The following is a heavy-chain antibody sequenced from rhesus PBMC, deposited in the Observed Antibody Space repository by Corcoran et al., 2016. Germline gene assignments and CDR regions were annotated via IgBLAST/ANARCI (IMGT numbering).Heavy chain of an antibody. J-gene: IGHJ4*01. CDR2: IYGSGSST. CDR1: GGSISSSY. D-gene: IGHD5-24*01. CDR3: ASTTVGTVKYFDC. V-gene: IGHV4-169*02. Sequence: QLQLQESGPGLVKPSETLSVTCAVSGGSISSSYWSWIRQAPGKGLEWIGYIYGSGSSTNYNPSLNSRVTLSVDTAKTQLSLNLSSVTAADTAVYYCASTTVGTVKYFDCWGQGVLVTVSS.